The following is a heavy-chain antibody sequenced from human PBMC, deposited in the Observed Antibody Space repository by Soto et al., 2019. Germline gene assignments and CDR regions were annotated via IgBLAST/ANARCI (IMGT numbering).Heavy chain of an antibody. D-gene: IGHD1-1*01. CDR1: GYTFSDYY. J-gene: IGHJ4*02. CDR2: INPNSGGT. CDR3: AREQATAKPEGVDF. Sequence: GPSVKVSCKASGYTFSDYYIHWVRQAPGQGLEWMGWINPNSGGTKYAPKFQGGVTMTRDTSITTAYMELSRLRSGDTAVYYCAREQATAKPEGVDFWGQGTMVTVYS. V-gene: IGHV1-2*02.